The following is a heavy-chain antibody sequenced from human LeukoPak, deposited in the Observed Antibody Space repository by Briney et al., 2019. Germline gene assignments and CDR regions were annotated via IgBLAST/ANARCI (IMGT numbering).Heavy chain of an antibody. CDR1: GFTFSTYW. V-gene: IGHV3-7*01. J-gene: IGHJ4*02. Sequence: PGGSLRLSCAASGFTFSTYWMTWVRQAPGKGLEWVANIGQDGSETHYVDSVNGRFTISRDNTKDSLYLQMNSLRAEDTAVYFCAIETYYYDNSGYYRFDFWGQGILVTVSS. CDR2: IGQDGSET. CDR3: AIETYYYDNSGYYRFDF. D-gene: IGHD3-22*01.